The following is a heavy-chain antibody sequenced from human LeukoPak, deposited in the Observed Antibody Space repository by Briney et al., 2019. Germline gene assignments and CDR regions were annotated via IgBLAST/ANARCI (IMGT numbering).Heavy chain of an antibody. V-gene: IGHV4-39*01. CDR3: ARHVGGGSCLFDY. CDR1: GGSISSSSYY. Sequence: PSETLSLTCTVCGGSISSSSYYWGWIRQPPGKGLEWIGSIYYSGSTYYNPSLKSRVTISVDTSKNQFSLKLSSVTAADTAVYYCARHVGGGSCLFDYWGQGSLVTVSS. CDR2: IYYSGST. J-gene: IGHJ4*02. D-gene: IGHD2-15*01.